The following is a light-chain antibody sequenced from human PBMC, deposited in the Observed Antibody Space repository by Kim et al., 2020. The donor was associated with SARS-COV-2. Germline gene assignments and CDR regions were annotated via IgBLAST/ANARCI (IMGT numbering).Light chain of an antibody. CDR2: EVS. CDR3: QQYPRT. V-gene: IGKV3-15*01. Sequence: ILSVSPAERATLSGRTSQSIFNNLAWYQQKPGQAPRHLIYEVSTRAAGIPDRFSGSGSRTEFTLTINSLKSEDIAVYYCQQYPRTFGRGTRVDIK. CDR1: QSIFNN. J-gene: IGKJ1*01.